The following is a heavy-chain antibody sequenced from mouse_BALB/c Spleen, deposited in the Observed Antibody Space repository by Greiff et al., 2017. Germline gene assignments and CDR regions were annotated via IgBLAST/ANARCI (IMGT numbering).Heavy chain of an antibody. J-gene: IGHJ3*01. CDR1: GYTFTSYN. D-gene: IGHD2-9*01. V-gene: IGHV1-12*01. CDR2: IYPGNGDT. Sequence: QVQLQQPGAELVKPGASVKMSCKASGYTFTSYNMHWVKQTPGQGLEWIGAIYPGNGDTSYNQKFKGKATLTADKSSSTAYMQLSSLTSEDSAVYYCASGSSYYGYDGFAYWGQGTLVTVSA. CDR3: ASGSSYYGYDGFAY.